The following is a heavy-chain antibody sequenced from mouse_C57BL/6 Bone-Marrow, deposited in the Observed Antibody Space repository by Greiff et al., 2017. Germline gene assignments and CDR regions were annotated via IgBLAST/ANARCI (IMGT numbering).Heavy chain of an antibody. J-gene: IGHJ1*03. CDR2: INPYNGGT. V-gene: IGHV1-19*01. CDR3: AREGYWYFDV. Sequence: EVQLQQSGPVLVKPGASVKMSCKASGYTFTYYYMNWVKQSHGKSLEWIGVINPYNGGTSYNQKFKGKATLTVDKSSSTAYMELNSLTSEDSAVYYCAREGYWYFDVWGTGTTVTVSS. CDR1: GYTFTYYY.